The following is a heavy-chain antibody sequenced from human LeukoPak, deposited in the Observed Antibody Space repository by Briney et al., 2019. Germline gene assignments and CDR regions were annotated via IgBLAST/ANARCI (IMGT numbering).Heavy chain of an antibody. Sequence: GASVKVSCTAFGYTLTSYYMHWVRQAPGQGLEWMGIINPSGGSTSYAQKFQGRVTITRDSSTSTVYMELSSLRSEDTAVYYCARGVPGHYDFWSGYFGYWGQGALVTVSS. V-gene: IGHV1-46*01. D-gene: IGHD3-3*01. J-gene: IGHJ4*02. CDR3: ARGVPGHYDFWSGYFGY. CDR1: GYTLTSYY. CDR2: INPSGGST.